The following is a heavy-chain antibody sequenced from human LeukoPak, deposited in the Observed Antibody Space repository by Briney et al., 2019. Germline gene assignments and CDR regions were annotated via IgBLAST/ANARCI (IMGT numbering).Heavy chain of an antibody. CDR3: AKDPFCGGDCYQYYFDY. CDR2: ISGSGGST. D-gene: IGHD2-21*02. V-gene: IGHV3-23*01. CDR1: GFTFSSYA. Sequence: GGSLRLSCAASGFTFSSYAMSWVRQAPGKGLEWGSAISGSGGSTYYADSVKGRCTISRDNSKNTLYLQMNSLRAEDTAVYYCAKDPFCGGDCYQYYFDYWGQGTLVTVSS. J-gene: IGHJ4*02.